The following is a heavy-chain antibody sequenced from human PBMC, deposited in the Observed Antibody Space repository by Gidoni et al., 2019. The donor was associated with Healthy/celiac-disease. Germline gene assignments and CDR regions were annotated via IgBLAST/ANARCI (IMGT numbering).Heavy chain of an antibody. D-gene: IGHD5-12*01. Sequence: QVQLVESGGGVVQPGRSLRLSCAASGFTFSSYGMHWVRQAPGKGLEWVAVIWYDGSNKYYADAVKGRFTSYRDNSKNTLYLQMNSLRAEDTAVYYCAREDSGYDLYYYYYMDVWGKGTTVTVSS. CDR3: AREDSGYDLYYYYYMDV. V-gene: IGHV3-33*01. J-gene: IGHJ6*03. CDR2: IWYDGSNK. CDR1: GFTFSSYG.